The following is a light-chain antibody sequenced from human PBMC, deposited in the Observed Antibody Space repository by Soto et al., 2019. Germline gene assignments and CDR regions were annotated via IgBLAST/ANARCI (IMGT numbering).Light chain of an antibody. V-gene: IGLV7-43*01. CDR2: STS. J-gene: IGLJ3*02. Sequence: QAVVTQEPSLTVSPGGTVTLTCASSTGAVTSGYYPNWYQQKPGQAPRALIFSTSNKHHWTPARFSGPLLRGKAALTLSGVQPEDAAEYYCLLYYGGARVFGGGTKLTVL. CDR1: TGAVTSGYY. CDR3: LLYYGGARV.